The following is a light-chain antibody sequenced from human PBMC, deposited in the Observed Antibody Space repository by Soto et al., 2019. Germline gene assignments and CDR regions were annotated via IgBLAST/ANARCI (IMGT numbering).Light chain of an antibody. Sequence: DIHVTQSPSSLSSSVVALVAITFLASQGIGNDLGWYQQTPGKAPKRLIFTASNLQNGVPSRFSGSASGTEFTLTISSLQPEDFATYYCLQHNSYPLTFGGGTKVDIK. V-gene: IGKV1-17*01. CDR3: LQHNSYPLT. CDR1: QGIGND. CDR2: TAS. J-gene: IGKJ4*01.